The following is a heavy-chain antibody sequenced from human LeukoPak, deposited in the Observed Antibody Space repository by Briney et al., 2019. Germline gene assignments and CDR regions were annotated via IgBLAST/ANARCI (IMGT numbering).Heavy chain of an antibody. D-gene: IGHD4-17*01. CDR1: GLTFDDYA. Sequence: GGSLRLSCAASGLTFDDYAMHWVRQAPGKGLEWVSLISGDGGSTYYADSVKGRFTISRDNSKNSLYLQMNSLRTEDTALYYCATRYGTVIFRQASTGYYGLDVWGQGTTVTVSS. CDR3: ATRYGTVIFRQASTGYYGLDV. J-gene: IGHJ6*02. CDR2: ISGDGGST. V-gene: IGHV3-43*02.